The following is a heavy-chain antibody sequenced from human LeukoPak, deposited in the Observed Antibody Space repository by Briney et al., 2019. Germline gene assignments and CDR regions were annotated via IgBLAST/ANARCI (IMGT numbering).Heavy chain of an antibody. D-gene: IGHD3-10*01. CDR1: GGSISSGDYY. Sequence: SQTLSLTCTVSGGSISSGDYYWSWIRQPPGKGLEWIGYIYYSGSTYYNPSLKSRVTISVDRSKNQFSLKLSSVTAADTAVYYCARAGVYGSGSYDNWFDPWGQGTLVTVSS. V-gene: IGHV4-30-4*01. CDR3: ARAGVYGSGSYDNWFDP. J-gene: IGHJ5*02. CDR2: IYYSGST.